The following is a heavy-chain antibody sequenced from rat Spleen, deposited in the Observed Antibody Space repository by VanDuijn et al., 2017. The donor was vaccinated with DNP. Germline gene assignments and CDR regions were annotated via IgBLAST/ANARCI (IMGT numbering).Heavy chain of an antibody. J-gene: IGHJ2*01. V-gene: IGHV5-22*01. CDR2: ISYDGGGT. Sequence: EVQLVESGGGLVQPGGSLKLSCAASGFTFSDYYMAWVRQAPAKGLEWVAYISYDGGGTYNGDSVKGRFTISRDNAKSTLYLQMNSLRSEDMATYYCARHVLPLRVWDYWGQGIMVTVSS. CDR1: GFTFSDYY. D-gene: IGHD1-4*01. CDR3: ARHVLPLRVWDY.